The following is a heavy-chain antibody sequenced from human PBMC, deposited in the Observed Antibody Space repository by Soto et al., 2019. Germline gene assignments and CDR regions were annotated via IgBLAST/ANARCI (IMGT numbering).Heavy chain of an antibody. Sequence: EVPLVESGECLVQPGGSLSLPEVALGSTFSSYWMGWVGQRQVKGLEWVGKIKQDGSEKNYVDSLKGRFTISRDNAKNSMYLQMNSLRAEDTAVYYCARIAATGRGWDVWGQGTTVVVSS. CDR3: ARIAATGRGWDV. CDR1: GSTFSSYW. D-gene: IGHD6-13*01. J-gene: IGHJ6*02. V-gene: IGHV3-7*01. CDR2: IKQDGSEK.